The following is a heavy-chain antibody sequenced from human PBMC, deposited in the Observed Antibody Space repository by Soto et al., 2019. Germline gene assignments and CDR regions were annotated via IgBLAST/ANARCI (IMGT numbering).Heavy chain of an antibody. D-gene: IGHD7-27*01. CDR1: GYTFTGYY. CDR3: ALRTGDKSSDAFDI. J-gene: IGHJ3*02. CDR2: INPNSGGT. V-gene: IGHV1-2*04. Sequence: ASVKVSCKASGYTFTGYYMHWVRQAPGQGLEWMGWINPNSGGTNYAQKFQGWVTMTRDTSISTAYMELSRLRSDDTAVYYCALRTGDKSSDAFDIWGQGTMVTVSS.